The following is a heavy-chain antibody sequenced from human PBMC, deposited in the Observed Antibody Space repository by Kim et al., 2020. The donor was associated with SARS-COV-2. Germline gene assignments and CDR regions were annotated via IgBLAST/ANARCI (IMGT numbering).Heavy chain of an antibody. CDR1: GGTFSSYT. V-gene: IGHV1-69*04. Sequence: SVKVSCKASGGTFSSYTISWVRQAPGQGLEWMGRIIPILGIANYAQKFQGRVTITADKSTSTAYMELSSLRSEDTAVYYCARDPRGSSWPYYYGMDVWGQGTTVTVSS. D-gene: IGHD6-13*01. J-gene: IGHJ6*02. CDR3: ARDPRGSSWPYYYGMDV. CDR2: IIPILGIA.